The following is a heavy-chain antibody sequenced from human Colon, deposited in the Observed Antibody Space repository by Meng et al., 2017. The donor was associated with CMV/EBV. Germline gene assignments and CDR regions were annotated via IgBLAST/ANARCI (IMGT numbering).Heavy chain of an antibody. D-gene: IGHD6-13*01. CDR2: IIPIVDKV. CDR3: ARSLSGSSWSS. Sequence: SVKVSCKSSGYTLTASYFHWVRQAPGQGLEWMGRIIPIVDKVDYAQKFQGRVTISADKSTGTVYMELRSLRSEDTAMFYCARSLSGSSWSSWGQGTLVTVSS. V-gene: IGHV1-69*02. J-gene: IGHJ4*02. CDR1: GYTLTASY.